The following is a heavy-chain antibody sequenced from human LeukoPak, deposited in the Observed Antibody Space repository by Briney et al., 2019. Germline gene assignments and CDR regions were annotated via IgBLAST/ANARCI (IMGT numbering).Heavy chain of an antibody. J-gene: IGHJ2*01. D-gene: IGHD2-2*01. CDR2: ISSSGSTI. CDR3: ARHRDCSSTSCSSTPLNL. CDR1: GFTFSDYY. Sequence: GGSLRLSCAASGFTFSDYYMSWIRQAPGKGLEWVSYISSSGSTIYYADSVKGRFTISRDNAKNSLYLQMNSLRAEDTAVYYCARHRDCSSTSCSSTPLNLWGRGSLVTVSS. V-gene: IGHV3-11*01.